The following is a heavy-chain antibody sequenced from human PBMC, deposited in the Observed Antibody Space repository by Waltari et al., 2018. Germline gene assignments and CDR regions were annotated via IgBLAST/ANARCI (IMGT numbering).Heavy chain of an antibody. CDR3: ARVENCGGDCYHFDY. Sequence: QVQLVQSGAEVKKPGSSVKVSCKASGGTFSSYAISWVRQAPGQGLEWMGGIIPILGIANYAQNVQGRVTITADKSTSTAYMELSSLRSEDTAVYYCARVENCGGDCYHFDYWGQGTLVTVSS. V-gene: IGHV1-69*10. CDR1: GGTFSSYA. D-gene: IGHD2-21*01. CDR2: IIPILGIA. J-gene: IGHJ4*02.